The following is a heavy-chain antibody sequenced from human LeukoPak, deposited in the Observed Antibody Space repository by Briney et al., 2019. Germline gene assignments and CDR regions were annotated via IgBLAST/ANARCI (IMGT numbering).Heavy chain of an antibody. CDR2: IIPIFGTA. CDR1: GYTFTSYD. Sequence: SVKVSCKASGYTFTSYDINWVRQAPGQGLEWMGGIIPIFGTANYAQKFQGRVTITADESTSTAYMELSSLRSEDTAVYYCARDCIGCHGFDYWGQGTLVTVSS. CDR3: ARDCIGCHGFDY. J-gene: IGHJ4*02. V-gene: IGHV1-69*13. D-gene: IGHD2-15*01.